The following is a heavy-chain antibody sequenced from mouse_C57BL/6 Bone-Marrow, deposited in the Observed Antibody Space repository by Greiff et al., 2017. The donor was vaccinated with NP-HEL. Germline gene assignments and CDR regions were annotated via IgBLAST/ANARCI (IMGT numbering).Heavy chain of an antibody. CDR3: TRPLYYYGSSPWFAY. V-gene: IGHV1-5*01. CDR2: IYPGNSDT. J-gene: IGHJ3*01. Sequence: EVKLMESGTVLARPGASVKMSCKTSGYTFTSYWMHWVKQRPGQGLEWIGAIYPGNSDTSYNQKFKGKAKLTAVTSASTAYMELSSLTNEDSAVYYCTRPLYYYGSSPWFAYWGQGTLVTVSA. CDR1: GYTFTSYW. D-gene: IGHD1-1*01.